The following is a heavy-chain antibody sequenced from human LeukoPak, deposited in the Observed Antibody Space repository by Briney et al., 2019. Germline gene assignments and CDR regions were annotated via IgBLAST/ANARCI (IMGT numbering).Heavy chain of an antibody. CDR3: AREVAYYYYMDV. Sequence: GASVKVSCKASGYTFTSYDINWVRQATGQGLEWMGWMNPNSGNTGYAQKFQGRVTMTRNTSISTAYMELSSLRSEDTAVYYCAREVAYYYYMDVWGKGTTVTISS. J-gene: IGHJ6*03. CDR2: MNPNSGNT. CDR1: GYTFTSYD. D-gene: IGHD5-12*01. V-gene: IGHV1-8*01.